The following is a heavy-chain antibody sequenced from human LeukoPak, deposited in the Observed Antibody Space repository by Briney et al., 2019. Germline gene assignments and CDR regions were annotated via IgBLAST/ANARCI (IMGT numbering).Heavy chain of an antibody. CDR2: INHSGST. J-gene: IGHJ3*02. V-gene: IGHV4-34*01. Sequence: SETLSLTCAVYGGSFSGYYWSWIRQPPGKGLEWIGEINHSGSTNYNPSLKSRVTISVDTSKNQFSLKLRSLNAADPAVYYCARGRLPPRVFDTRGKGKRVT. CDR1: GGSFSGYY. D-gene: IGHD5-12*01. CDR3: ARGRLPPRVFDT.